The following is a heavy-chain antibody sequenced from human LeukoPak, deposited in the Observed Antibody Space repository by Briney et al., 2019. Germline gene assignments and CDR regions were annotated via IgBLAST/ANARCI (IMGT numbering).Heavy chain of an antibody. J-gene: IGHJ4*02. Sequence: GGSLRVSCAASGFTFSSYSMNWVRQAPGKGLEWVSYISGSGYTIYYAASVKGRFTISRDNAKNSLYLQMNSLRAEDTAVYYCARSTGYSGYAYWGQGTLVTVSS. CDR1: GFTFSSYS. CDR3: ARSTGYSGYAY. CDR2: ISGSGYTI. V-gene: IGHV3-48*01. D-gene: IGHD5-12*01.